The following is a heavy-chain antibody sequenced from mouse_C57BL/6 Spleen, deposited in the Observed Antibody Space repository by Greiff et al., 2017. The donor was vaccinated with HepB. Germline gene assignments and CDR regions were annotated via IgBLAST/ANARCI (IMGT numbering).Heavy chain of an antibody. CDR2: ISSGSSTI. CDR3: ARPPFDY. J-gene: IGHJ2*01. V-gene: IGHV5-17*01. CDR1: GFTFRDYG. Sequence: EVQLVESGGGLVKPGGSLKLSCAASGFTFRDYGMHWVRQAPEKGLEWVAYISSGSSTIYYADTVKGRFTISRDNAKNTLFLQMTSLRSEDTAMYYCARPPFDYWGQGTTLTVSS.